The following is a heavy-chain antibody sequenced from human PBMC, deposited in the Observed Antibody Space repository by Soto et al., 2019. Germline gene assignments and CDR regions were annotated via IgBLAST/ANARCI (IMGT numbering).Heavy chain of an antibody. V-gene: IGHV3-30-3*01. CDR1: GFTFSSYA. D-gene: IGHD1-1*01. CDR2: ISYDGSNK. J-gene: IGHJ6*02. CDR3: ARDRLRYNWNDFPYYYYGMDV. Sequence: GGSLRLSCAASGFTFSSYAMHWVRQAPGKGLEWVAVISYDGSNKYYADSVKGRFTISRDNSENTLYLQMNSLRAEDTAVYYCARDRLRYNWNDFPYYYYGMDVWGQGTTVTVSS.